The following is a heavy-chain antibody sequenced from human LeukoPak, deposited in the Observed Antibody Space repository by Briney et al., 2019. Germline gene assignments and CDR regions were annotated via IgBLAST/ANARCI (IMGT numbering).Heavy chain of an antibody. J-gene: IGHJ4*02. CDR2: VHLNGAT. D-gene: IGHD1-26*01. Sequence: PSGTLSLTCAVSGGSIITTNWWSSVRQPPGKGLEWIGEVHLNGATHYNPSLGSRVSMSIDKSKNHMSLKLTSVTAADTAVYYCTRESGAFSPFGFWGQGTLVTVSS. V-gene: IGHV4-4*02. CDR3: TRESGAFSPFGF. CDR1: GGSIITTNW.